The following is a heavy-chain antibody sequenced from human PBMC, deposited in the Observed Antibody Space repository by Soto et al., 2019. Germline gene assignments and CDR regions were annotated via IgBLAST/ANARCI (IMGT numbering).Heavy chain of an antibody. CDR2: IYHSGST. Sequence: SETLSLTCAVSGVSISSGGYSWSWIRQPPGKGLEWSGYIYHSGSTYYNPSLKSRVTISVDRSKNQFSLKLSSVTAADTAVYYCASTTTGNDYWGQGTLVTVSS. CDR3: ASTTTGNDY. J-gene: IGHJ4*02. V-gene: IGHV4-30-2*01. CDR1: GVSISSGGYS. D-gene: IGHD1-26*01.